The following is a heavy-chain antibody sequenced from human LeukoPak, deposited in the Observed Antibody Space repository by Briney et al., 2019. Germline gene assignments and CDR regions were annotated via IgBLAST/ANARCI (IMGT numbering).Heavy chain of an antibody. V-gene: IGHV1-46*01. Sequence: ASVKVSCKASGYTFTSSYIHWVRQAPGKVLEWMGMIYPRDGSTSYAQKFQGRVTVTRDTSTSTVHMELSGLRSEDTAVYYSARDQEGFDYWGQGTLVTVSS. CDR1: GYTFTSSY. J-gene: IGHJ4*02. CDR3: ARDQEGFDY. CDR2: IYPRDGST.